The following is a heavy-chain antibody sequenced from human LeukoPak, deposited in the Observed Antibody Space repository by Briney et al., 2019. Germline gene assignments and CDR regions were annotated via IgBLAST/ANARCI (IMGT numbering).Heavy chain of an antibody. CDR3: ARYDILTGYYGMDA. D-gene: IGHD3-9*01. J-gene: IGHJ6*02. V-gene: IGHV1-18*01. Sequence: GASVKVSCKASGYTFTSYGISWVRQAPGQGLEWMGWISAYNGNTNYAQKLQGRVTMTTDTSTSTAYMELRSLRSDDTAVYYCARYDILTGYYGMDAWGQGTTVTVSS. CDR1: GYTFTSYG. CDR2: ISAYNGNT.